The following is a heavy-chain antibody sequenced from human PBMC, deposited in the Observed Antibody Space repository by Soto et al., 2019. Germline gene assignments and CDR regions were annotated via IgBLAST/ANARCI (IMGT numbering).Heavy chain of an antibody. CDR2: IYPGDSDT. Sequence: GESLKISCKGSGYSFTSYWIGWVRQMPGKGLEWMGIIYPGDSDTRYSPSFQGQVTISADKSISTAYLQWSSLKASDTAMYYCARRGEEGYCSGGSCHGYYYMDVWGKGTTVTVSS. CDR3: ARRGEEGYCSGGSCHGYYYMDV. V-gene: IGHV5-51*01. D-gene: IGHD2-15*01. J-gene: IGHJ6*03. CDR1: GYSFTSYW.